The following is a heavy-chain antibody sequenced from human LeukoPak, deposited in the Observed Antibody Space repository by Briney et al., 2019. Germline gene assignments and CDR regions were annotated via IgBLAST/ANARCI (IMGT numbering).Heavy chain of an antibody. J-gene: IGHJ5*02. CDR1: GGSFSGYY. D-gene: IGHD6-13*01. Sequence: SETLSLTCAVYGGSFSGYYLSWIRQPPGKGLEWIGEINHSGSTNYNPSLKSRVTISVDTSKNQFSLKLSSVTAADTAVYYCARFGGYSRPNNWFDPWGQGTLVTVSS. CDR3: ARFGGYSRPNNWFDP. V-gene: IGHV4-34*01. CDR2: INHSGST.